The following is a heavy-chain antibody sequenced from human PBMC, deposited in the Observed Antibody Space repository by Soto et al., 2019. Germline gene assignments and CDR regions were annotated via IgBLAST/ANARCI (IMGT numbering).Heavy chain of an antibody. CDR2: RYYSGSA. V-gene: IGHV4-59*11. J-gene: IGHJ5*02. CDR1: GGSISGHY. D-gene: IGHD2-15*01. Sequence: QVQLQESGPRLVKPSETLSLTCTVSGGSISGHYWSWIRQPPGKGLEWIGYRYYSGSAKYNPSLTSRVTISVDTSKNQFSLRLSSVTAADTAVYYCARLSVADWFDPWGQGIQVTVSS. CDR3: ARLSVADWFDP.